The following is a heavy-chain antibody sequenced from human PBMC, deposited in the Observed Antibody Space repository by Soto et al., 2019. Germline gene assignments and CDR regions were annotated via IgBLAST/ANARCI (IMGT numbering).Heavy chain of an antibody. CDR2: ISAYNGNT. J-gene: IGHJ3*01. Sequence: GPSVKVSCKASGYTFSSYGISWVRQAPGQGLEWMGWISAYNGNTFYAQKFRGRVTMTTDTSTTTVYMELRSLRSDDTAVYYCARDYYDSSAFYYDTFDVWGQGTTVTVSS. CDR3: ARDYYDSSAFYYDTFDV. V-gene: IGHV1-18*01. D-gene: IGHD3-22*01. CDR1: GYTFSSYG.